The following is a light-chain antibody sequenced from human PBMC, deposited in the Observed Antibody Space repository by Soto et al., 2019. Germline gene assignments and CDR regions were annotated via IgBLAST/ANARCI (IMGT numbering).Light chain of an antibody. CDR2: EAS. CDR3: QQRSTYPVT. CDR1: QGMSSY. J-gene: IGKJ5*01. V-gene: IGKV1-9*01. Sequence: DSHLTQSPSLLSTSVGDRVTITCRASQGMSSYLAWYQQKPGKAPKLLIYEASTLQSGVPSRFSGSGSGTEFTPTISSLQPEDFATYYCQQRSTYPVTFGQGTRLEIK.